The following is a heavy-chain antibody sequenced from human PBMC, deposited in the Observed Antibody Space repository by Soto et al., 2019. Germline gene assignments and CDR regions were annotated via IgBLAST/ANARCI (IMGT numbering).Heavy chain of an antibody. V-gene: IGHV4-39*01. Sequence: SETLSLTCSVSGGSISSSSYFWGWIRQPPGKGLEWIGSIYYSGSTYYNPSLKSRVTISVDTSKNQFSLKLSSVTAADTAVYYCARSSRPRWYFDYWGQGTLVTVSS. D-gene: IGHD6-13*01. CDR1: GGSISSSSYF. CDR3: ARSSRPRWYFDY. J-gene: IGHJ4*02. CDR2: IYYSGST.